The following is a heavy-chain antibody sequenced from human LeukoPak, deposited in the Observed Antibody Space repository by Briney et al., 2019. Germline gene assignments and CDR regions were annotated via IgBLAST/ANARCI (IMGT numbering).Heavy chain of an antibody. V-gene: IGHV3-23*01. CDR1: GFTFSSYA. CDR3: AKGSLPVVAGSFSDY. Sequence: GGSLRLSCAASGFTFSSYAMSWVRQAPGKGLEWVSDISFSGSSTYYADSVKGRFTISRDNSKNTLYLQMNSLRAEDTAVYYCAKGSLPVVAGSFSDYWGQGTLVTVSS. J-gene: IGHJ4*02. CDR2: ISFSGSST. D-gene: IGHD2-15*01.